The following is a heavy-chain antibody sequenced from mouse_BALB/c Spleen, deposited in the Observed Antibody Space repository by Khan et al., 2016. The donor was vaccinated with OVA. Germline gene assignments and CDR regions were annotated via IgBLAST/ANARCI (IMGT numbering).Heavy chain of an antibody. CDR2: ISYSGNT. J-gene: IGHJ2*01. CDR1: GYSITSDYA. V-gene: IGHV3-2*02. CDR3: ARICGGDFDY. Sequence: VQLQQSGPGLVKPSQSLSLTCTVTGYSITSDYAWNWIRQFPGNKLEWLGFISYSGNTNYNPSLKSRISITRDTSKNQFFLQLNSVTTEDTATYYGARICGGDFDYWGQGTTLTVSS.